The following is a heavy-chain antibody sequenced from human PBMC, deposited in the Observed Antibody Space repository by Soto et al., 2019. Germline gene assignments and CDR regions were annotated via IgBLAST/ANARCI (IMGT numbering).Heavy chain of an antibody. J-gene: IGHJ4*02. CDR3: ARDQDYSGTDTTSFDY. CDR1: GFTFSDYW. Sequence: EVQVVESGGGLVQPGGSLRLSCAASGFTFSDYWMSWVRQAPGKGLEWVANIKEDGIRKYYVDSVKGRFTISRDNAKNSLYLQMNSLRAEDTAVYYCARDQDYSGTDTTSFDYWGQGTLVTVSS. D-gene: IGHD1-1*01. V-gene: IGHV3-7*01. CDR2: IKEDGIRK.